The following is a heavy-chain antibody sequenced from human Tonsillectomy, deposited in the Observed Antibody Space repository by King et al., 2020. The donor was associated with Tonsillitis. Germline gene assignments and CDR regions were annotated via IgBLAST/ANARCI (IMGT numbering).Heavy chain of an antibody. Sequence: QLVQSGAEVKKPGESLKISCKGSGYSFTTYWIAWVRQMPGKGLEWMGIIYPGDSDTRYSPSFQGQVTISADKSIATAYLQWFSLKASDTAMYFCARRRGSGTYRPHSMDVWGKGTTVTVSS. D-gene: IGHD3-10*01. V-gene: IGHV5-51*01. CDR2: IYPGDSDT. J-gene: IGHJ6*03. CDR1: GYSFTTYW. CDR3: ARRRGSGTYRPHSMDV.